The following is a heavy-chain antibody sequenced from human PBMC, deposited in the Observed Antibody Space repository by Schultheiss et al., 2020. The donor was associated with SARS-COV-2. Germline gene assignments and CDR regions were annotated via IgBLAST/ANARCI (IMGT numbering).Heavy chain of an antibody. Sequence: SETLSLTCAVYGGSFSGYSWSWIRQPPGKGLEWIGEINRSGSTNYNPSLKSRVIISVDTSKNQLSLKLNSVSAADTAVDYCARGFGVAGTGYWGQGTPVTVAS. D-gene: IGHD3-3*01. CDR1: GGSFSGYS. J-gene: IGHJ4*02. CDR3: ARGFGVAGTGY. V-gene: IGHV4-34*01. CDR2: INRSGST.